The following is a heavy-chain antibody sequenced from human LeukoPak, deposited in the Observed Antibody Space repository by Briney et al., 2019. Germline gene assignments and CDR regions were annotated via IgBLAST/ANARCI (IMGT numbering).Heavy chain of an antibody. J-gene: IGHJ4*02. CDR3: ATSRTFDY. Sequence: GGSLRLSCTASGFIFDTHTLTWVRQAPGKGLEWVASISGSGDSTNYGDSVKGRFTISRDNAKNTLYLQMNSLRAEDTAIYYCATSRTFDYWGQGTLVTVSS. V-gene: IGHV3-23*01. CDR1: GFIFDTHT. CDR2: ISGSGDST. D-gene: IGHD2-2*01.